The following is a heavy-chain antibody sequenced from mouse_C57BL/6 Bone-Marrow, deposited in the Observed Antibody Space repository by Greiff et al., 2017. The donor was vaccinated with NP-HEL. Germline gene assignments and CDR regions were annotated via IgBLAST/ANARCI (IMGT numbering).Heavy chain of an antibody. J-gene: IGHJ4*01. CDR2: ISSGSSTI. CDR3: AAYYYGSSGYYAMDY. Sequence: EVMLVESGAGLVKPGGSLKLSCAASGFTFSDYGMHWVRQAPEQGLEWVAYISSGSSTIYYAYTVKGRFTISTDNSKNTMFLQMTSLRSEDTAMYYCAAYYYGSSGYYAMDYWGQGTSVTVSS. V-gene: IGHV5-17*01. CDR1: GFTFSDYG. D-gene: IGHD1-1*01.